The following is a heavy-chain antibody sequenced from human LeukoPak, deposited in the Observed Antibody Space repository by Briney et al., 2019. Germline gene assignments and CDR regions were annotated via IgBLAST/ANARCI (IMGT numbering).Heavy chain of an antibody. CDR2: INNDGSRT. CDR1: GFTLSNSW. D-gene: IGHD3-10*01. V-gene: IGHV3-74*01. J-gene: IGHJ4*02. Sequence: GGSLRLSCAASGFTLSNSWMFWVRQPPGKGLKYVSEINNDGSRTSHADSVKGRFTISRDGAENTLFLQMNSLRAEDTAVYFCARGGVSGGFDYWGQGTLVTVSS. CDR3: ARGGVSGGFDY.